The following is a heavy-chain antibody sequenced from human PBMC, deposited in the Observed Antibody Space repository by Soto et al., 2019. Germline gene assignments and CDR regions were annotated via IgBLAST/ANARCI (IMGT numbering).Heavy chain of an antibody. Sequence: SLRLSCAASGFTFDDYAMHWVRQAPGKGLEWVSGISWNSGSIGYADSVKGRFTISRDNAKNSLYLQMNSLRAEDTALYYCAKGLVGATFSYFDYWGQGTLVTVSS. CDR1: GFTFDDYA. D-gene: IGHD1-26*01. J-gene: IGHJ4*02. CDR2: ISWNSGSI. V-gene: IGHV3-9*01. CDR3: AKGLVGATFSYFDY.